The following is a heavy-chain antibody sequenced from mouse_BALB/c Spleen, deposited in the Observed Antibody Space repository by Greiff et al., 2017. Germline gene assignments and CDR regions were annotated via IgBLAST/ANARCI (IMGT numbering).Heavy chain of an antibody. CDR3: AKQGGYYGSSGYAMDY. CDR1: GFSLTSYG. J-gene: IGHJ4*01. D-gene: IGHD1-1*01. V-gene: IGHV2-3*01. CDR2: IWGDGST. Sequence: VQRVESGPGLVAPSQSLTITCTASGFSLTSYGVSWVRQPPGKGLEWLGVIWGDGSTNYHSALISRLSISKDNSKSHVFLKLNSLQTDDTATYYCAKQGGYYGSSGYAMDYWGQGTSVTVSS.